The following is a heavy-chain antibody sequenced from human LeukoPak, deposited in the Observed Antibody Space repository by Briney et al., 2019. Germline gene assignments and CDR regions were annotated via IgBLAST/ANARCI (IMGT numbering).Heavy chain of an antibody. J-gene: IGHJ6*03. CDR1: GFTFSSYG. CDR3: AKGAQWAYYYYYYMDV. V-gene: IGHV3-30*02. Sequence: GGSLRLSCAASGFTFSSYGMHWVRQAPGKGLEWVAFIRYDGSNKYYADSVKGRLTISRDNYKNTLHLQMNSLRAEDTAVYYCAKGAQWAYYYYYYMDVWGKGTTVTISS. D-gene: IGHD1-26*01. CDR2: IRYDGSNK.